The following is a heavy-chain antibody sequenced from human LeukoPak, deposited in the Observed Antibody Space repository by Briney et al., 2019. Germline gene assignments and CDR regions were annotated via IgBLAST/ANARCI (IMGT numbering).Heavy chain of an antibody. J-gene: IGHJ3*02. D-gene: IGHD4-17*01. CDR1: GGSISSSSYY. CDR2: IYYSGST. V-gene: IGHV4-39*07. Sequence: SETLSLTCTVSGGSISSSSYYWGWIRQPPGKGLEWIGSIYYSGSTYYNPSLKSRVTISVDTSKNQFSLKLSSVTAADTAVYYCAREHGDSKPTNDAFDIWGQGTMVTVSS. CDR3: AREHGDSKPTNDAFDI.